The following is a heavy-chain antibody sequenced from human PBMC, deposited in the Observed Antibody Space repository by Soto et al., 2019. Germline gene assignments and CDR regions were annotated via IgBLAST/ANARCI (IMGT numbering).Heavy chain of an antibody. Sequence: TLSLSCTVSGVSICSGGYYWSWIRQHPGKGLEWIGYIYYSGSTYYNPSLKSRVTISVDTSKNQFSLKLSSVNAADKAVYYCARGPPEKQTWGQGTLVTVSS. CDR3: ARGPPEKQT. V-gene: IGHV4-31*03. CDR1: GVSICSGGYY. J-gene: IGHJ4*02. CDR2: IYYSGST.